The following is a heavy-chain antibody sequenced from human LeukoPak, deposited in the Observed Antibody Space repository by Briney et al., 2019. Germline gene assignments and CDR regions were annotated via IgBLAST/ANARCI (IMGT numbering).Heavy chain of an antibody. Sequence: ASVKVSRKVSGYTLTELSMHWVRQAPGKGLEWMGGFDPEDGETIYAQKFQGRVTMTEDTSTDTAYMELSSLRSEDTAVYYCATLPRYGDYENDYWRQGTLVTVSS. CDR3: ATLPRYGDYENDY. D-gene: IGHD4-17*01. CDR2: FDPEDGET. CDR1: GYTLTELS. J-gene: IGHJ4*02. V-gene: IGHV1-24*01.